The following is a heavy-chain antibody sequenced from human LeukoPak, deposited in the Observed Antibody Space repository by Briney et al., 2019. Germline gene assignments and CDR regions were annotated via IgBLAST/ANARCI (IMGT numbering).Heavy chain of an antibody. CDR1: GYTFTGYY. CDR3: ASVASSSWELYYYYYYGMDV. V-gene: IGHV1-2*06. D-gene: IGHD6-13*01. CDR2: INPNSGGI. Sequence: ASVKVSCKASGYTFTGYYMHWVRQAPGQGLEWMGRINPNSGGINYAQKFQGRVTMTRDTSISTAYMELSRLRSDDTAVSYCASVASSSWELYYYYYYGMDVWGQGTTVTVSS. J-gene: IGHJ6*02.